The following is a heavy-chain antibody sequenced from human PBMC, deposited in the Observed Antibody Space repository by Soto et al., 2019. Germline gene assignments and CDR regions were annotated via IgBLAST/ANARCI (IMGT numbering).Heavy chain of an antibody. CDR3: ARGCGGDLRYNWFDP. D-gene: IGHD2-21*02. Sequence: TLSLTCTVSGGSISSGDYYWSWIRQPPGKGLEWIGYIYYSGSTYYNPSLKSRVTISVDTSKNQFSLKLSSVTAADTAVYYCARGCGGDLRYNWFDPWGQGTLVTVSS. V-gene: IGHV4-30-4*01. CDR2: IYYSGST. J-gene: IGHJ5*02. CDR1: GGSISSGDYY.